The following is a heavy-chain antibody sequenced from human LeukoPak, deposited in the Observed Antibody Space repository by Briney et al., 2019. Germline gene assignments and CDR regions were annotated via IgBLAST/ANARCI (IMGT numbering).Heavy chain of an antibody. J-gene: IGHJ5*02. V-gene: IGHV4-34*01. CDR1: GGSFSGYY. CDR2: INHSGST. CDR3: ARLSVEQAANWCDP. Sequence: SETLSLTCAVYGGSFSGYYWSWIRQPPGKGLEGMGEINHSGSTNYNPSLKSRVTISVDTSKNQVSVKLSSVTAADTAVYYCARLSVEQAANWCDPWGQGTVVTVSS.